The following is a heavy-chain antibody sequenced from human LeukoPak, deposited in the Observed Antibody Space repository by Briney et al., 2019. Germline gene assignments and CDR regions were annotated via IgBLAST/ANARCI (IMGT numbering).Heavy chain of an antibody. J-gene: IGHJ6*02. CDR1: GGTFSSYA. CDR2: IIPIFGIA. Sequence: SVTVSCQASGGTFSSYAISWVRQAPRQGLEWMGRIIPIFGIANYAQKFQGRVTITAGKSTSTAYMELSSLRSEDTAVYYCARDQAVVVAAEDYYGMDVWGQGTTITVSS. CDR3: ARDQAVVVAAEDYYGMDV. V-gene: IGHV1-69*04. D-gene: IGHD2-15*01.